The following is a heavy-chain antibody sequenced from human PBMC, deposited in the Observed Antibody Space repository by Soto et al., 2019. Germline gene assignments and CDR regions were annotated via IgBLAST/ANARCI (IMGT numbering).Heavy chain of an antibody. Sequence: EVQLLESGGGLVQPGGSLRLSCAASGFPLSTYGMTWVRQAPGKGLEWVSAITGTGGNTYYVDSVKGRFTSSRDNSKNMLYLQMNSLRVEDTAVYYCARIQGYWYGLDVWGQGTTVTVSS. CDR1: GFPLSTYG. CDR2: ITGTGGNT. CDR3: ARIQGYWYGLDV. J-gene: IGHJ6*02. V-gene: IGHV3-23*01.